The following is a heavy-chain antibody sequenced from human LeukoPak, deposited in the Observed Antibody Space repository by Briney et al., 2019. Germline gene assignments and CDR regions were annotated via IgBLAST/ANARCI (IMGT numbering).Heavy chain of an antibody. V-gene: IGHV3-74*01. CDR1: GFNFRSYC. J-gene: IGHJ3*02. Sequence: GGSLRLSCAASGFNFRSYCMHWVRQAPGKGLVWVSRIKGDGSSTSYADSVKGRLTISRDNAKNTLYLQMNSLRAEDTAVYHCARDIRWYGSGSAGAFDIWGQGTMVTVSS. CDR2: IKGDGSST. CDR3: ARDIRWYGSGSAGAFDI. D-gene: IGHD3-10*01.